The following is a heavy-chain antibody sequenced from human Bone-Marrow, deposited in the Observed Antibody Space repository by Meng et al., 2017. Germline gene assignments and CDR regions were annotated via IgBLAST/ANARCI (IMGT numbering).Heavy chain of an antibody. CDR1: GFTFSNAW. CDR3: TTAFVAAFDI. V-gene: IGHV3-15*01. Sequence: GESLKISCAASGFTFSNAWMSWVRQAPGKGLEWVGRIKSKTDGGTTDYAAPVKGRFTISRDDSKNTLYLQMNSLKTEDTAVYYCTTAFVAAFDIWGQGTMVTVSS. D-gene: IGHD2-21*01. CDR2: IKSKTDGGTT. J-gene: IGHJ3*02.